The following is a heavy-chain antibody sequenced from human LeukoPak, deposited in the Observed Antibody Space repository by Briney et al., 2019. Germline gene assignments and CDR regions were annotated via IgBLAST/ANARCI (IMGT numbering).Heavy chain of an antibody. V-gene: IGHV3-48*02. CDR3: AREGDDWGPNTLDV. Sequence: PGGSLRLSCAASGFTFSSHSMNWVRQAPGKGLEWVSYIDSGSGNIYYRDSVKGRFTISRDNAQNSLYLQMDSLRDEDTAVYYCAREGDDWGPNTLDVWGQGTVVTVSS. D-gene: IGHD7-27*01. J-gene: IGHJ3*01. CDR1: GFTFSSHS. CDR2: IDSGSGNI.